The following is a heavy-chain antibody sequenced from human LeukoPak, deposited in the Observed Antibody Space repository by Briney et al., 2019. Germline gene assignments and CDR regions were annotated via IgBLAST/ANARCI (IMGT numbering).Heavy chain of an antibody. Sequence: GGSLRLSCAASGFTFSSYTMNWVRQAPGKGLEWVSSITSSSSYIYYADSVKGRFTISRANSENTLYLQMNNLRAEDTAVYYCAKATGYLLWGQGTLVTVSS. D-gene: IGHD1-14*01. V-gene: IGHV3-21*04. CDR2: ITSSSSYI. CDR1: GFTFSSYT. J-gene: IGHJ4*02. CDR3: AKATGYLL.